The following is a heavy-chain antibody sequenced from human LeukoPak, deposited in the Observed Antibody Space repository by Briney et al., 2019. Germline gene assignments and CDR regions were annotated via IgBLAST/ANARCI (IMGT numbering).Heavy chain of an antibody. CDR3: ARHEGYSFKY. V-gene: IGHV4-4*02. CDR1: GGSIGNSHW. Sequence: KPSETLSLTCAVSGGSIGNSHWWSWVRQPPEKGLEWIGQVYPGGSAVYNPSFKSRVTLSLDKSRTHFSLFLTSVIAADTAVYFCARHEGYSFKYWGQGALVTVSS. CDR2: VYPGGSA. J-gene: IGHJ4*02.